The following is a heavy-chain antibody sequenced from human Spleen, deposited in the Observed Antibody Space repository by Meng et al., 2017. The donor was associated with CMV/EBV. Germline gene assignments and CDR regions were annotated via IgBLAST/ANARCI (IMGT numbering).Heavy chain of an antibody. Sequence: GESLKISCAASGFTVSSNYMSWVRQAPGKGLEWVSVIYSGSSTYYADSVKGRFTISRDNSLYLQMNSLRAEDTAVYYCAGGYSRGFDPWGQGTLVTVSS. CDR3: AGGYSRGFDP. V-gene: IGHV3-53*01. CDR1: GFTVSSNY. CDR2: IYSGSST. J-gene: IGHJ5*02. D-gene: IGHD3-22*01.